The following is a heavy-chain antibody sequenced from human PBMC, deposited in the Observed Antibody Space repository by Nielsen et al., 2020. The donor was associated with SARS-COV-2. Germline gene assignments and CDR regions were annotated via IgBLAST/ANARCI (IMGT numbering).Heavy chain of an antibody. V-gene: IGHV3-30-3*01. CDR2: ISYDGSNK. CDR3: AKEGGFYFDY. Sequence: GGSLRLSCAASGFTFSSYAMHWVRQAPGKGLEWVAVISYDGSNKYYADSVKGRFTISRDNSKNTLYLQMNSLRAEDTAVYYCAKEGGFYFDYWGQGTLVTVSS. D-gene: IGHD3-16*01. CDR1: GFTFSSYA. J-gene: IGHJ4*02.